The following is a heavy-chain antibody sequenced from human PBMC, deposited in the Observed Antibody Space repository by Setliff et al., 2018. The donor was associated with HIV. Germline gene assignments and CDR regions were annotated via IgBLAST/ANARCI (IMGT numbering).Heavy chain of an antibody. CDR1: GGSISSYY. V-gene: IGHV4-4*07. CDR3: ARDQANYCDSSGYYYFDY. Sequence: SETLSLTCTVSGGSISSYYWSWIRQPAGKGLEWIGRIYTSGSTNYNPSLKSRVTMSVDTSKNQFSLKLSSVTAADTAVYYCARDQANYCDSSGYYYFDYWGQGTLVTVSS. J-gene: IGHJ4*02. CDR2: IYTSGST. D-gene: IGHD3-22*01.